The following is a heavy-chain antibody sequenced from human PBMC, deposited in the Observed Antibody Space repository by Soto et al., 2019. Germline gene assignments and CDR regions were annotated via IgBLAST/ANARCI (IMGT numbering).Heavy chain of an antibody. CDR2: ISAYNGNT. D-gene: IGHD4-17*01. V-gene: IGHV1-18*01. Sequence: ASVKVSCKASGYTFTSYGIRWVQNGPGQGLEWMGWISAYNGNTNYAQKLQGRVTMTTDTSTSTAYMGLRSLRSDDTAVYYCARNLYGDYPDCRGQGTLVTVSS. J-gene: IGHJ4*02. CDR1: GYTFTSYG. CDR3: ARNLYGDYPDC.